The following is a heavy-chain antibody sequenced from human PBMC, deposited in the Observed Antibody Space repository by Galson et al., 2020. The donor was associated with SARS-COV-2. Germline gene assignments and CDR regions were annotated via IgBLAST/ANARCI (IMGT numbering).Heavy chain of an antibody. CDR2: ISYDGSNK. V-gene: IGHV3-30*18. CDR1: GFTFSSYG. J-gene: IGHJ6*02. CDR3: AKDRLLWFGELLSHDPTRDPGQYGMDV. D-gene: IGHD3-10*01. Sequence: QLGESLKISCAASGFTFSSYGMHWVRQAPGKGLEWVAVISYDGSNKYYADSVKGRFTISRDNSKNTLYLQMNSLRAEDTAVYYCAKDRLLWFGELLSHDPTRDPGQYGMDVWGQGTTVTVSS.